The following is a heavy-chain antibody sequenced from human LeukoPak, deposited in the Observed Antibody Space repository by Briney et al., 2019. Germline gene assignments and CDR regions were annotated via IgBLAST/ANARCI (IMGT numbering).Heavy chain of an antibody. Sequence: GASVKVSCKASGGTFSSYAISWVRQAPGQGLEWMGGIIPIFGTANYAQKFQGRVTITADESTSTAYMELSSLRSEDTAVYYCASPKPVGAPVFDYWGQGTLVTVSS. D-gene: IGHD1-26*01. CDR3: ASPKPVGAPVFDY. CDR2: IIPIFGTA. V-gene: IGHV1-69*13. J-gene: IGHJ4*02. CDR1: GGTFSSYA.